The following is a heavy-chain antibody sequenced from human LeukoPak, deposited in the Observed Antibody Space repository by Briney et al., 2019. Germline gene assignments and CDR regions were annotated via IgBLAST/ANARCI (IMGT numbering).Heavy chain of an antibody. J-gene: IGHJ4*02. V-gene: IGHV3-66*01. Sequence: PGGSLRLSCAASGFIVSSDCMTWVRQAPGKGLEWISVVYSGGSTYYADSVKGRFTISRDISKSTVSLQMNSLRAEDTAVYYCARAIRPVSGSYYHSFDSWGQGTLVTVSS. CDR1: GFIVSSDC. D-gene: IGHD3-10*01. CDR3: ARAIRPVSGSYYHSFDS. CDR2: VYSGGST.